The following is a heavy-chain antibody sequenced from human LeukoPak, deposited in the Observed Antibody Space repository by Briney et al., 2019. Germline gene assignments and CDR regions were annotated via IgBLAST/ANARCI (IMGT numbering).Heavy chain of an antibody. CDR1: GFALDDYV. CDR3: ATDFCTGCNYYFYGMDV. V-gene: IGHV3-9*01. J-gene: IGHJ6*02. CDR2: ISRDSDNI. Sequence: GSSLRLSCTASGFALDDYVMHWVRQPPGGGLEGVSEISRDSDNIGYAASVTGRFTISTDKDKNSLYLQMNSLTTEDTDMYYCATDFCTGCNYYFYGMDVWGRGTTVTVSS. D-gene: IGHD2-2*01.